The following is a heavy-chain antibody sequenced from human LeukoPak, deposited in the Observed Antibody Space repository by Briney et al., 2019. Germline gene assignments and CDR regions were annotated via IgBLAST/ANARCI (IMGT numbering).Heavy chain of an antibody. CDR2: ISGSGAGT. V-gene: IGHV3-23*01. D-gene: IGHD6-13*01. J-gene: IGHJ4*02. CDR1: GFTFSTYV. CDR3: AKGISSSNWFVDY. Sequence: PGGSLRLSCAASGFTFSTYVMNWVRQAPGEGLEWVSSISGSGAGTYYPDSVKGRFTISRDNSKNTLYLQMDSLRADDTAIYYCAKGISSSNWFVDYWGLGTLVTVSS.